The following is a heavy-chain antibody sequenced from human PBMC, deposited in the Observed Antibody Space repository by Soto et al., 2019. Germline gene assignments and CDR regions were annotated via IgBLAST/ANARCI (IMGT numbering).Heavy chain of an antibody. CDR1: GFTFSSYA. CDR3: AKDYFDWPYFDY. V-gene: IGHV3-23*01. J-gene: IGHJ4*02. D-gene: IGHD3-9*01. CDR2: ISGSGGST. Sequence: EVQLLESGGGLVQPGGSLRLCCAASGFTFSSYAMSWVRQAPGKGLEWVSAISGSGGSTYYADSVKGRFTISRDNSKNTLYLQMNSLRAEDTAVYYCAKDYFDWPYFDYWGQGTLVTVSS.